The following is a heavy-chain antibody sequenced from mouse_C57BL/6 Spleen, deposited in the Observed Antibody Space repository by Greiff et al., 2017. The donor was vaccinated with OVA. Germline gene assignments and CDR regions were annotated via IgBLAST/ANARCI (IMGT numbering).Heavy chain of an antibody. J-gene: IGHJ4*01. V-gene: IGHV1-69*01. CDR1: GYTFTSYW. CDR2: IDPSDSYT. D-gene: IGHD1-1*01. Sequence: QVQLQQPGAELVMPGASVKLSCKASGYTFTSYWMHWVKQRPGQGLEWIGEIDPSDSYTNYNQKFEGKSTLTVDKSSSTAYMQLSSLTSEDSAVYYCARKGLATDYAMDYWGQGTSVTVSS. CDR3: ARKGLATDYAMDY.